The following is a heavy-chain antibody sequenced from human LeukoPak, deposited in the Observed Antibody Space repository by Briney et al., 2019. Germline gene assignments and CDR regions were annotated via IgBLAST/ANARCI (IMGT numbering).Heavy chain of an antibody. V-gene: IGHV3-21*01. Sequence: GGSLRLSCAASGFTFSSYSMNWVRQAPGKGLEWVSSISSSSSYIYYADSVKGRFTISTDNAKNSLYLQMNSLRAEDTAVYYCARDSYSSSSRGETDYWGQGTLVTVSS. J-gene: IGHJ4*02. CDR3: ARDSYSSSSRGETDY. CDR2: ISSSSSYI. CDR1: GFTFSSYS. D-gene: IGHD6-13*01.